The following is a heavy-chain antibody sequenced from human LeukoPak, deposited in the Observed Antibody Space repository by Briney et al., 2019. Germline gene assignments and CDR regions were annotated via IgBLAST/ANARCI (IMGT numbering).Heavy chain of an antibody. V-gene: IGHV1-46*01. Sequence: ASVKVSCKVSGYTLTELSMHWVRQAPGQGLEWMGIINPSGGSTSYAQKFQGRVTMTRDTSTSTVYMELSSLRSEDTAVYYCARPLEAGTAPGDWGQGTLVTVSS. CDR1: GYTLTELS. J-gene: IGHJ4*02. CDR3: ARPLEAGTAPGD. CDR2: INPSGGST. D-gene: IGHD6-19*01.